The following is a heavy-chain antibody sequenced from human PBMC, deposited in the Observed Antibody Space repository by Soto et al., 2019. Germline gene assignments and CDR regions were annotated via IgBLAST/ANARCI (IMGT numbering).Heavy chain of an antibody. Sequence: QVQLVQSGAEVKKPGYSVKVSYKSSGGAFSSYAISLVRQAPGQRHEWMGGNLHLFNIPNYEQNIQGRVTMTAGKHTNTDSVDHSNLTSEDTAIYNITIRRRGEGTWYFD. CDR1: GGAFSSYA. D-gene: IGHD3-10*01. CDR2: NLHLFNIP. V-gene: IGHV1-69*17. CDR3: TIRRRGEGTWYFD. J-gene: IGHJ2*01.